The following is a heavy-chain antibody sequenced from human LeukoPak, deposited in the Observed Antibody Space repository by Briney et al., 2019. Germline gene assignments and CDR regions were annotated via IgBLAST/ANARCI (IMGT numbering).Heavy chain of an antibody. CDR2: MYHTGGP. V-gene: IGHV4-38-2*01. J-gene: IGHJ4*02. Sequence: PSETLSLTCAVSDYSISSGYYWGWIRQPPGKGLEWIASMYHTGGPYYNPSLKSRATLSVDTSKNQLSLKLSSVTAADTAVYFCARHITSNKRFDYWGQGTLVTVSS. CDR1: DYSISSGYY. D-gene: IGHD3-16*01. CDR3: ARHITSNKRFDY.